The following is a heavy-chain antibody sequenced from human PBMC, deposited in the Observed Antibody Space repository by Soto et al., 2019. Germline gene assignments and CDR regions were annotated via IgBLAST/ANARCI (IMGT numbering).Heavy chain of an antibody. V-gene: IGHV3-23*01. J-gene: IGHJ4*02. Sequence: PVGSLRLSCAPSGLTFSNYAMSWVRQAPGGGLEWVSSMSGSSSTTYYADSVRGRFTISRDRSKNTLYLQMSSLRAEDTALYYCAKNQERELPRVIDFWGQGTLVTVSS. D-gene: IGHD1-7*01. CDR1: GLTFSNYA. CDR3: AKNQERELPRVIDF. CDR2: MSGSSSTT.